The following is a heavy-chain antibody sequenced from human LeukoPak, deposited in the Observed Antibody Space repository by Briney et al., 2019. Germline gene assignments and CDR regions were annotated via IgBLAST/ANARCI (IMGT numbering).Heavy chain of an antibody. D-gene: IGHD6-13*01. CDR3: ARGSYRAAAGFWYYFDY. V-gene: IGHV1-2*04. CDR1: GYTFTSYW. CDR2: INPNSGGT. J-gene: IGHJ4*02. Sequence: GASVKVSCKASGYTFTSYWIQWVRQAPGQGLEWMGWINPNSGGTNYAQKFQGWVTMTRDTSISTAYMELSRLRSDDTAVYYCARGSYRAAAGFWYYFDYWGQGTLVTVSS.